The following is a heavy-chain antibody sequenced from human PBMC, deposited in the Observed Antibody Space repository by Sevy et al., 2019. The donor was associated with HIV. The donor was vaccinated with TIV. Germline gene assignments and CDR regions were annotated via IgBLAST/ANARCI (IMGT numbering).Heavy chain of an antibody. CDR3: AREGCTKPHDY. D-gene: IGHD2-8*01. J-gene: IGHJ4*02. V-gene: IGHV3-23*01. CDR2: LSFGCGEI. Sequence: GGSLRLSCAASGFTFSKYSMSWVRQPPGKGLEWVSTLSFGCGEINSADSVKGRFTISRDNSKSSVYLQMNNLRPEDTAVDYCAREGCTKPHDYWGQGTLVTVSS. CDR1: GFTFSKYS.